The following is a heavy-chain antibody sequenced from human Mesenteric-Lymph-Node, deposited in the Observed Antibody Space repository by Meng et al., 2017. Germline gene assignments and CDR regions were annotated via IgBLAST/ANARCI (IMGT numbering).Heavy chain of an antibody. V-gene: IGHV1-2*02. D-gene: IGHD4-17*01. Sequence: ASVKVSCKASGYTFTGYYMHWVRQAPGQGLEWMGWINPNSGGTNYAQKFQGRVTMTRDTSISTAYMELSRLRSDDTAVYYCARVAGNTVTTSSDAFDIWGQGTMVTVSS. CDR2: INPNSGGT. CDR3: ARVAGNTVTTSSDAFDI. CDR1: GYTFTGYY. J-gene: IGHJ3*02.